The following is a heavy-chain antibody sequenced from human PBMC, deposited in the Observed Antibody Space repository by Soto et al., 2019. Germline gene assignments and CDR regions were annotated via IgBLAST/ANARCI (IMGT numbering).Heavy chain of an antibody. V-gene: IGHV3-74*01. CDR1: GFTFSSYW. CDR3: ARDPGYDSSGYYDHYYYGMDV. CDR2: INSDGSST. J-gene: IGHJ6*02. Sequence: GSLRLSCAASGFTFSSYWMHWVRQAPGKGLVWVSRINSDGSSTSYADSVKGRFTISRDNAKNTLYLQMNSLRAEDTAVYYCARDPGYDSSGYYDHYYYGMDVWGQGTTVTVSS. D-gene: IGHD3-22*01.